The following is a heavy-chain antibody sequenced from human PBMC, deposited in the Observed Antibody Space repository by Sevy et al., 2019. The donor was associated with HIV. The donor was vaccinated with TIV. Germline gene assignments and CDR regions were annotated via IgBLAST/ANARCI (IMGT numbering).Heavy chain of an antibody. CDR3: VRAIAADGSF. CDR1: GFTLNSYW. D-gene: IGHD6-13*01. J-gene: IGHJ4*02. Sequence: GGSLRLSCVASGFTLNSYWMSWVRQAPGKGLEWVANIKQDGSVKYYVDSVKGRFTISRDNARNLLYLQMNSLRVVDTALYYCVRAIAADGSFWGQGTLVTVSS. V-gene: IGHV3-7*01. CDR2: IKQDGSVK.